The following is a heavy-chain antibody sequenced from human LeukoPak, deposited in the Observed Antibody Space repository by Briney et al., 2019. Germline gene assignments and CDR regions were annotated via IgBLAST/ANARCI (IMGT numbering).Heavy chain of an antibody. CDR2: ISAYNGNT. Sequence: ASVKVSCKASGYTFTSYGISWVRQAPGQGLEWMGWISAYNGNTNYAQKLQGRVTITTDTSTSTAYMELRSLRSDDTAVYYCGRDALAAAAPDNWGQGTLVTVSS. CDR1: GYTFTSYG. D-gene: IGHD6-13*01. CDR3: GRDALAAAAPDN. V-gene: IGHV1-18*01. J-gene: IGHJ4*02.